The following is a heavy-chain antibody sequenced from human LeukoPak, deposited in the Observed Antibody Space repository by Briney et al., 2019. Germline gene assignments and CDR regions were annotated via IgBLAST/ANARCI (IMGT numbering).Heavy chain of an antibody. V-gene: IGHV3-13*01. Sequence: GGSLRLSCAASGFTFSSHDMHWVRQATGKGLEWVSGIGTAGDTYYPDSVKGRFTISREDSKNSLYLQINSLGAGDTAVYYCARVRPGWYFDLWGRGTLVTVSS. CDR2: IGTAGDT. J-gene: IGHJ2*01. CDR1: GFTFSSHD. D-gene: IGHD6-25*01. CDR3: ARVRPGWYFDL.